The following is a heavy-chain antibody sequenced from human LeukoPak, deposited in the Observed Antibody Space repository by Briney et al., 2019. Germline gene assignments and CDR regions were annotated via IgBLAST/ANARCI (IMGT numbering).Heavy chain of an antibody. J-gene: IGHJ1*01. Sequence: AGGSLRLSCAASGFTFSDYYMSWIRQAPGKGLEWVSYISSSGSTIYYADSVKGRFTISRDNAKNSLYLQMNSLRAEDTAVYYCATYCSHTSCYTGGGFQHWGQGTLVTVSS. CDR2: ISSSGSTI. CDR3: ATYCSHTSCYTGGGFQH. D-gene: IGHD2-2*02. V-gene: IGHV3-11*01. CDR1: GFTFSDYY.